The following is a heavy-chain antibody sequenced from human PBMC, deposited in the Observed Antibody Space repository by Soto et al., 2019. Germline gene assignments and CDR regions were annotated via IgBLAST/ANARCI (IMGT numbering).Heavy chain of an antibody. CDR1: GYTFTRYG. V-gene: IGHV1-18*01. J-gene: IGHJ6*04. CDR2: INTYNGNT. CDR3: ARVDVYGTPTPKDV. D-gene: IGHD3-16*01. Sequence: EASVKVSCTASGYTFTRYGIGWARQAPGQGLEWMGWINTYNGNTNYAQNVQGRVTLTTDTSTSTAHMELRSLRSNDTAIYYCARVDVYGTPTPKDVWGKGTTVPVSS.